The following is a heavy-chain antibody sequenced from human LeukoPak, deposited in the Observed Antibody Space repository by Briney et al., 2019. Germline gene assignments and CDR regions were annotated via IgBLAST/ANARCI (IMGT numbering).Heavy chain of an antibody. Sequence: PGGPLRLSGGALGFTFADYTMHWCRKAPGKGLGWVFLISWDGGSTYYADSVKGRFTISRDNSKNSLYLQMNSLRTEDTALYYCAKEKAAAGVDYWGQGTLVTVSS. J-gene: IGHJ4*02. D-gene: IGHD6-13*01. CDR1: GFTFADYT. V-gene: IGHV3-43*01. CDR2: ISWDGGST. CDR3: AKEKAAAGVDY.